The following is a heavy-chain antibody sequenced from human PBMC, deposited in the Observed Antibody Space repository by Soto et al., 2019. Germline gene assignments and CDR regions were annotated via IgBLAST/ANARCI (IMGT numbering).Heavy chain of an antibody. CDR3: ARDYRRSGYYYDSSGYYYLGY. Sequence: GASVKVSCKASGYTFTSYGISWVRQAPGQGLEWMGWISAYNGNTNYAQKLQGRVTMTTDTSTSTAYMELRSLRSDDTAVYYCARDYRRSGYYYDSSGYYYLGYWGQGTLVTVS. CDR2: ISAYNGNT. CDR1: GYTFTSYG. V-gene: IGHV1-18*04. D-gene: IGHD3-22*01. J-gene: IGHJ4*02.